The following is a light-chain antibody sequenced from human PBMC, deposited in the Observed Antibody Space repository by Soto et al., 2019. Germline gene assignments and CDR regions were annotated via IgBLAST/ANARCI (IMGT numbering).Light chain of an antibody. Sequence: EIVWTQSPGTLSLSPGERATLSCRASQSVSSSYLAWYQQKPGQAPRLLIYGASSRATGIPVRFSGSGSGTEFTLTISSLQSEDFAVYYCQQYNNWPLTFGQGTRLEIK. V-gene: IGKV3-15*01. J-gene: IGKJ5*01. CDR1: QSVSSSY. CDR3: QQYNNWPLT. CDR2: GAS.